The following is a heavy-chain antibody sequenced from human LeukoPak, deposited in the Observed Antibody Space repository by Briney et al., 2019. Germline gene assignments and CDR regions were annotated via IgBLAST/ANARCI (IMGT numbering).Heavy chain of an antibody. D-gene: IGHD5-18*01. CDR1: GFTFSTYE. J-gene: IGHJ4*02. CDR2: IGSSGSTK. V-gene: IGHV3-48*03. Sequence: GGSLRLSCAASGFTFSTYEMNWVRQAPGKGLEWVSYIGSSGSTKFYTDSVKGRFTISRDNAKNSLYLQMNSLRAEDTAVYYCARERGGYNTFDYWGQGTQVSVSS. CDR3: ARERGGYNTFDY.